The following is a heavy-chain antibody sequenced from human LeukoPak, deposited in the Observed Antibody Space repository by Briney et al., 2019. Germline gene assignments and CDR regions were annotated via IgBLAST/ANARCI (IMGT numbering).Heavy chain of an antibody. D-gene: IGHD3-16*01. CDR3: ARRLYYYYGMDV. Sequence: PGGSLRLSCAASGFTFSDYWMSWVRQAPGKGLEWVANINQDGSEKYYVASVTGRFTISRDNAKNSLYLQMNSLRAEDTAVYYCARRLYYYYGMDVWGQGTPVTVSS. CDR1: GFTFSDYW. CDR2: INQDGSEK. V-gene: IGHV3-7*01. J-gene: IGHJ6*02.